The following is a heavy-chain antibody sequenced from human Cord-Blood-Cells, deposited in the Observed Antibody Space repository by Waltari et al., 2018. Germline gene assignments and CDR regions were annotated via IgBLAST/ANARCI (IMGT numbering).Heavy chain of an antibody. CDR1: GGSISSYY. D-gene: IGHD3-3*01. Sequence: QVQLQESGPGLVKPSETLSLTCTVSGGSISSYYWSWIRQPPGKGLEWIGYIYYSGSTNYNPSLKSRVTISVDTSKNQFSLKLSSVTAADTAVYYCARVLNFWSGYYDYWGQGTLVTVSS. V-gene: IGHV4-59*01. J-gene: IGHJ4*02. CDR3: ARVLNFWSGYYDY. CDR2: IYYSGST.